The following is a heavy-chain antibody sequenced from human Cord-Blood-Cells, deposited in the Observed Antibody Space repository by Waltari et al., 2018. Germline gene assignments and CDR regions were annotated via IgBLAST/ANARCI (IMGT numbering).Heavy chain of an antibody. V-gene: IGHV1-69*01. D-gene: IGHD3-10*01. CDR3: AREPQFYGSGSYYAFDI. J-gene: IGHJ3*02. Sequence: QAQLVQSGAEVKKPGSSVKVSCKASGGTLGSYAISWVRQAPGQGREWRGGIIPIFGTANYAQKFPGRVTITADESTSTAYMELSSLRSEDTAVYYCAREPQFYGSGSYYAFDIWGQGTMVTVSS. CDR2: IIPIFGTA. CDR1: GGTLGSYA.